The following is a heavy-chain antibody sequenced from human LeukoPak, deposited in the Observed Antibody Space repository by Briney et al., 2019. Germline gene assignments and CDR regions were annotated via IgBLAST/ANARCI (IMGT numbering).Heavy chain of an antibody. CDR1: GFTFSNDW. Sequence: PGGSLRLSCAVSGFTFSNDWMHWVRQAPGKGLVWVSRISSDGTTTDYADSVKGRFTISRDNAKNTLYLQMDSLRVEDTAVYYCAGRWSFDYWGQGTLVIVSS. D-gene: IGHD2-15*01. CDR3: AGRWSFDY. V-gene: IGHV3-74*01. J-gene: IGHJ4*02. CDR2: ISSDGTTT.